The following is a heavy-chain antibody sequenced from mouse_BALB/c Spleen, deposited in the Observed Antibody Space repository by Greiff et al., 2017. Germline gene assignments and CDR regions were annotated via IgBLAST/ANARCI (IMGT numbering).Heavy chain of an antibody. J-gene: IGHJ3*01. CDR2: ISSGGGNT. V-gene: IGHV5-9*03. Sequence: EVQVVESGGGLVKPGGSLKLSCAASGFTFSSYTMSWVRQTPEKRLEWVATISSGGGNTYYPDSVKGRFTISRDNAKNNLYLQMSSLRSEDTALYYCARSYYGSSWFAYWGQGTLVTVSA. D-gene: IGHD1-1*01. CDR1: GFTFSSYT. CDR3: ARSYYGSSWFAY.